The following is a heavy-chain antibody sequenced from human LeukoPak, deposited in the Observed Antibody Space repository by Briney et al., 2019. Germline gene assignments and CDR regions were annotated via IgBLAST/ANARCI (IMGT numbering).Heavy chain of an antibody. D-gene: IGHD3-16*01. CDR3: ARPSSPRFRGYYAFDI. J-gene: IGHJ3*02. Sequence: SETLSLTCAVYGGSFSGYYWSWIRQPPGKGLEWIGEINHSGSTNYNPSLKSRVTISVDTSKNQFSLKLSSVTAADTAVYYCARPSSPRFRGYYAFDIWGQGTMVTVSS. CDR1: GGSFSGYY. V-gene: IGHV4-34*01. CDR2: INHSGST.